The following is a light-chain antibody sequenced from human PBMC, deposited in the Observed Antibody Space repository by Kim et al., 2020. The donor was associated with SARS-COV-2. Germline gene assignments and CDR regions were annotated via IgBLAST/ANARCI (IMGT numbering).Light chain of an antibody. CDR2: DVS. V-gene: IGLV2-14*03. CDR3: SSYTSSSNWV. CDR1: SSDVGGYNY. J-gene: IGLJ3*02. Sequence: GPSITISCPGTSSDVGGYNYVSWYQHHPGKAPKLMIYDVSNRPSGVSNRFSGSKSGNTASLTISGLQAEDEADYYCSSYTSSSNWVFGGGTQLTVL.